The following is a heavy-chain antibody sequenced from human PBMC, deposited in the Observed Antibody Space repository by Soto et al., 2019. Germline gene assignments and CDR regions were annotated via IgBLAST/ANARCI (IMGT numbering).Heavy chain of an antibody. CDR1: GFSFNTFA. J-gene: IGHJ6*02. D-gene: IGHD3-3*01. CDR2: ISSSGSTM. CDR3: AREGFLEWFSWHSRKNPDAYGMDV. Sequence: EEQLVESGGGLVQPGGALRLSCAASGFSFNTFAMNWVRQAPGKGLEWVSFISSSGSTMYYADSVKGRFTISRDNAKNSLYLQMNSVRAEDTAVYYCAREGFLEWFSWHSRKNPDAYGMDVWGQGATVTVSS. V-gene: IGHV3-48*03.